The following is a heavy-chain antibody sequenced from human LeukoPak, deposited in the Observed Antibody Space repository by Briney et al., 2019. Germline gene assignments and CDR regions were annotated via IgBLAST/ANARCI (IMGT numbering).Heavy chain of an antibody. D-gene: IGHD1-26*01. CDR3: ARAIVGHTGDY. CDR2: IWYEGTNE. CDR1: GFTFSNCA. J-gene: IGHJ4*02. Sequence: PGRSLRLSWAASGFTFSNCAMHWVRQAPGKGLEWVAVIWYEGTNEYYAEAVKGRFTISRDNSRNTLYLQMNSLRAEDSAVYYCARAIVGHTGDYWGQGTLVTVAS. V-gene: IGHV3-33*01.